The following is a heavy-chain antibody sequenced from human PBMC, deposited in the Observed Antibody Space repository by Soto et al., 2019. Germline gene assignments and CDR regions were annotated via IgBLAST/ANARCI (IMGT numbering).Heavy chain of an antibody. V-gene: IGHV1-69*02. CDR2: FNPILSFS. J-gene: IGHJ4*02. D-gene: IGHD3-10*01. CDR3: ATSFGSGSRAFDY. Sequence: QVQQVQSGAEVKKPGSSVKVSCKASGDTFDFYTINWVRQAPGLGLEWMGRFNPILSFSNSALKFQGRVTLTADKSTSTAYMVLSSLRSEDTAMYYCATSFGSGSRAFDYWGQGALVTVSS. CDR1: GDTFDFYT.